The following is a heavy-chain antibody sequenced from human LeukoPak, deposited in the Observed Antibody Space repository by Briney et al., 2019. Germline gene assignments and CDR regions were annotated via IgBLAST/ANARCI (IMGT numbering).Heavy chain of an antibody. J-gene: IGHJ3*02. Sequence: GGSPRLSCAASGFTFSSYGMHWVRQAPGKGLEWVAFIRYDGSNKYYADSVKGRFTISRDNSKNTLYLQMNSLRAEDTAVYYCAKGFSLWFGELSLDIWGQGTMVTVSS. CDR2: IRYDGSNK. CDR3: AKGFSLWFGELSLDI. V-gene: IGHV3-30*02. CDR1: GFTFSSYG. D-gene: IGHD3-10*01.